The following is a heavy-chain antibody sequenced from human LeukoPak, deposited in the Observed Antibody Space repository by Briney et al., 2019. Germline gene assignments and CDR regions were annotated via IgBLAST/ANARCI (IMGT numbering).Heavy chain of an antibody. D-gene: IGHD3-22*01. CDR1: GGSISSYY. J-gene: IGHJ4*02. Sequence: SETLSLTCTVSGGSISSYYWSWIRQPPGKGLEWIGSIYHSGSTYYNPSLKSRVTISVDTSKNQFSLKLSSVTAADTAVYYCARGYYYDSSGYYSSWFDYWGQGTLVTVSS. V-gene: IGHV4-59*08. CDR3: ARGYYYDSSGYYSSWFDY. CDR2: IYHSGST.